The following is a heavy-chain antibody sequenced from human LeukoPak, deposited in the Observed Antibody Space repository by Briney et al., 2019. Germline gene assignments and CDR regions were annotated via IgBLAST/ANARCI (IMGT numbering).Heavy chain of an antibody. V-gene: IGHV4-39*01. CDR1: GGSISSSSYY. D-gene: IGHD2-8*01. CDR3: ASTLMVYAIPYGGFDY. Sequence: SETLSLTCTVSGGSISSSSYYWGWIRQPQGKGLEWIGIIYYSGSTYYNPSLKRRVTISVHTSKTQFSLKLSSVTAADTAVFYCASTLMVYAIPYGGFDYWGQGTLVTVSS. J-gene: IGHJ4*02. CDR2: IYYSGST.